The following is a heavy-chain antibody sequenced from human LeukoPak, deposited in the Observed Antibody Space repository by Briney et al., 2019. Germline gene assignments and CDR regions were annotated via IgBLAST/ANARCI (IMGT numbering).Heavy chain of an antibody. V-gene: IGHV3-23*01. CDR1: GFTFSSYA. CDR3: AKGSYYGSSGFFYFDY. D-gene: IGHD3-22*01. J-gene: IGHJ4*02. Sequence: GGSLRLSCAASGFTFSSYAMSWVRQAPGKGLEWVSGISGSGDNTYYADSVKGRFTISRDNSKNTLYVQVNSLGTEDTAAYYCAKGSYYGSSGFFYFDYWGQGTLVNVSS. CDR2: ISGSGDNT.